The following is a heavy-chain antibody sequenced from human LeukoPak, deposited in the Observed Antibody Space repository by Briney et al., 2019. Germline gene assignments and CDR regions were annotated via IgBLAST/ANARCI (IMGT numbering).Heavy chain of an antibody. CDR3: ATGGSGYLNRRYYYAMDV. D-gene: IGHD3-22*01. CDR1: GFTFSSYW. V-gene: IGHV3-7*03. CDR2: IKQGGSEK. J-gene: IGHJ6*02. Sequence: PGGSLRLSCAASGFTFSSYWMNWVRQAPGKGLEWVANIKQGGSEKYYVDSVKGQFTISRDNAKKSLHLQMNSLRAEDTAVYYCATGGSGYLNRRYYYAMDVWGQGTTVTVSS.